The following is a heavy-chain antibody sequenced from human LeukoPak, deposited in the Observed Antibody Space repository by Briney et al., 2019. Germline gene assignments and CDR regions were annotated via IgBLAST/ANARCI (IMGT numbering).Heavy chain of an antibody. CDR2: ISYDGSNK. J-gene: IGHJ6*03. V-gene: IGHV3-30*01. CDR1: GFTFSRHW. Sequence: GGSLRLSCAASGFTFSRHWMDWVRQAPGKGLEWVAVISYDGSNKYYADSVKGRFTISRDNSKNTLYLQMNSLRAEDTAVYYCARGTYYDFWSGYLMYYYYYYMDVWGKGTTVTVSS. CDR3: ARGTYYDFWSGYLMYYYYYYMDV. D-gene: IGHD3-3*01.